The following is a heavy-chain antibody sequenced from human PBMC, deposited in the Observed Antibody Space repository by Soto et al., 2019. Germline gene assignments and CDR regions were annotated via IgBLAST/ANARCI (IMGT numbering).Heavy chain of an antibody. D-gene: IGHD4-17*01. CDR3: ARENYGDYLNWFDP. V-gene: IGHV3-30-3*01. J-gene: IGHJ5*02. CDR1: GFTFSSYA. CDR2: IRCNGSTK. Sequence: GGSLRLSCAASGFTFSSYAMHWVRQAPGKGLEWVADIRCNGSTKYYADSVKGRFTISRDNAKNTLYLQMNSLRDEDTAVYYCARENYGDYLNWFDPWGQATLVTVSS.